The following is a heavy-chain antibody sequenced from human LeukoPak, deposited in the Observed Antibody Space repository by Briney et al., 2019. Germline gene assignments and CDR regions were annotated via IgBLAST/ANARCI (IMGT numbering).Heavy chain of an antibody. CDR1: GYTFTSYY. CDR2: INPSGGNT. D-gene: IGHD6-19*01. J-gene: IGHJ3*02. V-gene: IGHV1-46*01. Sequence: ASVKVSCKASGYTFTSYYMHWVRQAPGQGLEWMGIINPSGGNTSYAQKFQGRVTMTRDTSTSTVYMELSSLRSEDTAVYYCARGDRRSIAVAGPGDAFDIWGQGTMVTVSS. CDR3: ARGDRRSIAVAGPGDAFDI.